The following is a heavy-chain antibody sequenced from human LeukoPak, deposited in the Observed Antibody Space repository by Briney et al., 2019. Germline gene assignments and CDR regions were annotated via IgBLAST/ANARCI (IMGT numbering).Heavy chain of an antibody. D-gene: IGHD3-3*01. Sequence: GGSLRLSCAASGFTFSSYGMSWVRQAPGKGLEWVSAISGSGGSTYYADSVKGRFTISRDNSKNTLYLQMNSLKTEDTAVYYCTTEPSDFWSGYYTGDAFDIWGQGTMVTVSS. CDR2: ISGSGGST. J-gene: IGHJ3*02. V-gene: IGHV3-23*01. CDR1: GFTFSSYG. CDR3: TTEPSDFWSGYYTGDAFDI.